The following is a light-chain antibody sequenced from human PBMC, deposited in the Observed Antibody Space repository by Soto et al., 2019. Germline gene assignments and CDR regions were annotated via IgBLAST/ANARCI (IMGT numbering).Light chain of an antibody. Sequence: QSALTQPPSASGSPGQSVTISCTGTSSDVGGYNYVSWYQHHPGKGPKLMIYEVSKRPSGVPDRFSGSKSGNTASLTVSGIQEEDEADYYCSSYAGTNTIFGGGTKLTVL. V-gene: IGLV2-8*01. CDR2: EVS. J-gene: IGLJ2*01. CDR3: SSYAGTNTI. CDR1: SSDVGGYNY.